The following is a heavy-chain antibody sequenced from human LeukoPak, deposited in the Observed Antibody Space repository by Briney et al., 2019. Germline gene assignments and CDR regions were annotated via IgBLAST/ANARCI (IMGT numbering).Heavy chain of an antibody. CDR1: GYTFTGYY. V-gene: IGHV1-46*01. D-gene: IGHD6-13*01. J-gene: IGHJ6*03. Sequence: ASVKVSCKASGYTFTGYYMHWVRQAPGQGLEWMGIINPSGGSTSYAQKFQGRVTMTRDMSTSTVYMELSSLRSEDTAVYYCARDSSSWYRDYYYMDVWGKGTTVTVSS. CDR3: ARDSSSWYRDYYYMDV. CDR2: INPSGGST.